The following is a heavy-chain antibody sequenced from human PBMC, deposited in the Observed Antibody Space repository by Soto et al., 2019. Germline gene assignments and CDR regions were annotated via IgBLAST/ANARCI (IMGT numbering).Heavy chain of an antibody. Sequence: QVQLVQSGAEVKKPGASVKVSCKASGYTFTSYDINWVRQATGQGLEWMGWINPNNGNTGYAQKFQGRVTLTRSTSISTAYMELSSLISDDTAVYYCARTSSGTREGFDPWGQGTLVTVSS. J-gene: IGHJ5*02. V-gene: IGHV1-8*01. CDR1: GYTFTSYD. CDR3: ARTSSGTREGFDP. CDR2: INPNNGNT. D-gene: IGHD1-7*01.